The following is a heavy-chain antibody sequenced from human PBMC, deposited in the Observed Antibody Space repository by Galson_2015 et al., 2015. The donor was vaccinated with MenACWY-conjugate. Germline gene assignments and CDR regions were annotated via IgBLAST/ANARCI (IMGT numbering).Heavy chain of an antibody. CDR3: ARERLAAAGTSWFDP. CDR1: GGSISSSSYY. CDR2: IYYSGST. J-gene: IGHJ5*02. Sequence: SETLSLTCTVSGGSISSSSYYWGWIRQPPGKGLEWIGSIYYSGSTYYNPSLKSRVTISVDTSKNQFSLKLSSVTAADTAVYYCARERLAAAGTSWFDPWGQGTLVTVSS. V-gene: IGHV4-39*07. D-gene: IGHD6-13*01.